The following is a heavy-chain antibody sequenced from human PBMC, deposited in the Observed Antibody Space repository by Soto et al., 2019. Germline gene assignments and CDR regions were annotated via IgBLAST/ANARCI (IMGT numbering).Heavy chain of an antibody. CDR2: ISYDGSNK. CDR3: AKDKGELVKGRYYYGSSGYPGAFDI. Sequence: PGGSLRLSCAASGFTFSSYGMHWVRQAPGKGLEWVAVISYDGSNKYYADSVKDRFTISRDNSKNTLYLQMNSLRAEDTAVYYCAKDKGELVKGRYYYGSSGYPGAFDIWGQGTMVTVSS. J-gene: IGHJ3*02. D-gene: IGHD3-22*01. CDR1: GFTFSSYG. V-gene: IGHV3-30*18.